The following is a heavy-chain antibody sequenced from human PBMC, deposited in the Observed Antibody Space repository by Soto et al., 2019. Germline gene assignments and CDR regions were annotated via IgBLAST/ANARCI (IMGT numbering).Heavy chain of an antibody. V-gene: IGHV1-69*13. CDR1: GDTFSSYA. D-gene: IGHD5-18*01. CDR3: ARDPIRGYSYGFFDY. Sequence: WASVKVSCKASGDTFSSYAISWVRQAPGQGLEWMGGIIPIFGTANYAQKFQGRVTITADESTSTAYMELSSLRSEDTAVYYCARDPIRGYSYGFFDYWGQGTLVTVSS. CDR2: IIPIFGTA. J-gene: IGHJ4*02.